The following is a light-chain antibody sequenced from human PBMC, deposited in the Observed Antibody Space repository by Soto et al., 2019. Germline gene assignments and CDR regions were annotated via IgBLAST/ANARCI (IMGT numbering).Light chain of an antibody. Sequence: ILFTQSPGTLSLSPVERATLSCMASQSVSNNYLAWYQQKPGQAPRLLIYQTSIRAAGIPARFSASGSGTDFTLTISDVQPEDFALYYCHQRQSWPRTFGQGTKVDIK. V-gene: IGKV3-11*01. CDR3: HQRQSWPRT. J-gene: IGKJ1*01. CDR2: QTS. CDR1: QSVSNNY.